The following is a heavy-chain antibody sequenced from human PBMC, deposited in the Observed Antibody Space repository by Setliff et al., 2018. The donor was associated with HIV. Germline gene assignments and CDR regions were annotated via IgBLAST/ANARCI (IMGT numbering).Heavy chain of an antibody. CDR3: AKDPRAAVATICDY. CDR1: GFTFSNYW. D-gene: IGHD5-12*01. Sequence: GGSLRLSCAASGFTFSNYWMHWVRQPPGKGLVWVSRINGGGSSTSYADSGKGRFTISRDNARNTLYLQMNSLRAEDTAVYYCAKDPRAAVATICDYWGQGTLVTVSS. CDR2: INGGGSST. J-gene: IGHJ4*02. V-gene: IGHV3-74*01.